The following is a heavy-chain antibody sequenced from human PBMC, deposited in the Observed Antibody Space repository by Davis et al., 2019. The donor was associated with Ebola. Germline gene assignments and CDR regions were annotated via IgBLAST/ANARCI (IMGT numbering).Heavy chain of an antibody. CDR3: ARDLRGGGYDGWGY. V-gene: IGHV4-34*01. CDR2: INHSGST. J-gene: IGHJ4*02. Sequence: GSLRLSCAVYGGSFSSYYWSWIRQPPGKGLEWIGEINHSGSTNYNPSLKSRVTISVDTSKNQFSLKLSSVTAADTAVYYCARDLRGGGYDGWGYWGQGTLVTVSS. D-gene: IGHD5-12*01. CDR1: GGSFSSYY.